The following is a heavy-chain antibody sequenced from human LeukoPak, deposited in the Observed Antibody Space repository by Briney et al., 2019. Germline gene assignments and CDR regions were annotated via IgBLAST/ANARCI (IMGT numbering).Heavy chain of an antibody. CDR3: ARADSNIAARRIGFDY. V-gene: IGHV3-21*01. J-gene: IGHJ4*02. CDR2: ISGSSSYI. Sequence: GGSLRLSCAASGFTFSSYSMNWVRQAPGKGLEWASSISGSSSYIYYADSLKGRFTISRDNAKNSLYLQINSLRAGDTALYYCARADSNIAARRIGFDYWGQGTLVTVSS. CDR1: GFTFSSYS. D-gene: IGHD6-6*01.